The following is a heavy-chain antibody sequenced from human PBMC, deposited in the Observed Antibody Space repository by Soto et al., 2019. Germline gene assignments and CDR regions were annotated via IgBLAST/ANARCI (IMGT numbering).Heavy chain of an antibody. D-gene: IGHD4-17*01. V-gene: IGHV4-30-2*01. CDR1: GGSISSGGYS. CDR3: ARSTVNDAFDI. Sequence: PSETLSLTCAVSGGSISSGGYSWSWIRQPPGKGLEWIGYIYHSGSTYYNPSLKSRVTISVDRSKNQFSLKLSSVTAADTAVYYCARSTVNDAFDIWGQGTMVTFS. CDR2: IYHSGST. J-gene: IGHJ3*02.